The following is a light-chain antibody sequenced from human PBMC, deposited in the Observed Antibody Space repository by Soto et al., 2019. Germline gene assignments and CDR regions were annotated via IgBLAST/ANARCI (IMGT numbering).Light chain of an antibody. J-gene: IGKJ3*01. Sequence: EIVMTQSPATLSVSPGERATLSCRASQSVSSNLVWYQQKPGQAPRLLIYGASTRATGIPARFSGSGSGTEFTLTISSLQSEDFAVYYCQKYNNWPFTFGPGTKVDFK. CDR2: GAS. CDR1: QSVSSN. CDR3: QKYNNWPFT. V-gene: IGKV3D-15*01.